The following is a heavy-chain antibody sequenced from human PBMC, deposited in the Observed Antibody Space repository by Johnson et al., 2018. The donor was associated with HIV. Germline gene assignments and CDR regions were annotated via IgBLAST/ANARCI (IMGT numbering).Heavy chain of an antibody. D-gene: IGHD6-19*01. CDR1: GFTFSSHW. CDR2: INSDGSST. J-gene: IGHJ3*02. CDR3: AKDLGSARPAFDI. Sequence: VQLVESGGGIVQPGGSLRLSCAASGFTFSSHWMHWVRQAPGKGLVWVSRINSDGSSTSYADSVKGRFTISRDNAKNSLYLQMNSLRAEDTALYYCAKDLGSARPAFDIWGQGTMVTVSS. V-gene: IGHV3-74*01.